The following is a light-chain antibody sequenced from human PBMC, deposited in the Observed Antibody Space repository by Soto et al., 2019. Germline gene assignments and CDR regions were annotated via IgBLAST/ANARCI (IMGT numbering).Light chain of an antibody. Sequence: QSVLTQPPSASGTPGQRVTISCSGSSSNIGSNTVNWYQQLPGTAPKLLIYSNNQRPSGVPDRFSGSKSGTSASLAISGLQSEDEADYYCAAWDDSLNVVFGGRTQLTVL. CDR2: SNN. CDR3: AAWDDSLNVV. V-gene: IGLV1-44*01. CDR1: SSNIGSNT. J-gene: IGLJ2*01.